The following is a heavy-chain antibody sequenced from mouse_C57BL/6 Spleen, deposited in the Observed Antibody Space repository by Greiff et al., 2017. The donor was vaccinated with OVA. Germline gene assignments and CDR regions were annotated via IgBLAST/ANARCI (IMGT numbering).Heavy chain of an antibody. D-gene: IGHD1-1*01. CDR3: ARSSSYWYFDV. Sequence: EVQLQQSGPELVKPGASVKISCKASGYTFTDYYMNWVKQSHGKSLEWIGDINPNNGGTSYNQKFKGKATLTVDKSSSTAYMELRSLTSEDSAVYYCARSSSYWYFDVWGTGTTVTVSS. CDR2: INPNNGGT. V-gene: IGHV1-26*01. J-gene: IGHJ1*03. CDR1: GYTFTDYY.